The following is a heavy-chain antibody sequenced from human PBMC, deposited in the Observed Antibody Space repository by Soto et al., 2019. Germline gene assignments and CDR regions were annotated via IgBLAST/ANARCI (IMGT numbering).Heavy chain of an antibody. V-gene: IGHV1-3*01. CDR1: GYTFTSYA. J-gene: IGHJ4*02. Sequence: ASVKVSCKASGYTFTSYAMHWVRQAPGQRLEWMGWINAGNGNTKYSQKFQGRVTITRDTSASTAYMELSSLRSEDTAVYYCVSVLTGTTVFDYWGQGTLVTVSS. CDR3: VSVLTGTTVFDY. D-gene: IGHD1-20*01. CDR2: INAGNGNT.